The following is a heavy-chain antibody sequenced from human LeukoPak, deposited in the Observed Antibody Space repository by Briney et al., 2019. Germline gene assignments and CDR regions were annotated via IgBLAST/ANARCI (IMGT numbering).Heavy chain of an antibody. Sequence: ASVKVSCKASGYTFTGYYMHWVRQAPGQGLEWMGWVNPNSGGTNYAQKFQGRVTMTRDTSISTAYMELSRLRSDDTAVYYCARYLAAAGSGDKNWFDPWGQGTLVTVSS. CDR2: VNPNSGGT. V-gene: IGHV1-2*02. D-gene: IGHD6-13*01. CDR3: ARYLAAAGSGDKNWFDP. J-gene: IGHJ5*02. CDR1: GYTFTGYY.